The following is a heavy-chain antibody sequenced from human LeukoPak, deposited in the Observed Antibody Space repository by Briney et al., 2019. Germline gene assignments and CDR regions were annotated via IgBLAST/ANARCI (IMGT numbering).Heavy chain of an antibody. Sequence: ASVKVSCKASGYTFTDHYMHWVRQAPGQGLEWMGRINPNSGGTSSARKFQGRATVTRDTSISTVYMELSRLTSDDTAVYFCARSPSGWYGDYWGQGTLVTVSS. V-gene: IGHV1-2*06. D-gene: IGHD6-19*01. CDR2: INPNSGGT. CDR1: GYTFTDHY. CDR3: ARSPSGWYGDY. J-gene: IGHJ4*02.